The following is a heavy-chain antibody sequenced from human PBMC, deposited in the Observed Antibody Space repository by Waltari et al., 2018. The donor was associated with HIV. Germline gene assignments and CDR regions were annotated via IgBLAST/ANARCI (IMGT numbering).Heavy chain of an antibody. J-gene: IGHJ6*02. CDR1: GFTFSSYG. V-gene: IGHV3-30*18. CDR2: ISYDGSNK. CDR3: AKVLQLVPGGYFRYYYGMDV. D-gene: IGHD6-13*01. Sequence: QVQLVESGGGVVQPGRSLRLSCAASGFTFSSYGMHWVRQAPGKGLEWVAVISYDGSNKYYADSVKGRFTISRDNSKNTLYLQMNSLRAEDTAVYYCAKVLQLVPGGYFRYYYGMDVWGQGTTVTVSS.